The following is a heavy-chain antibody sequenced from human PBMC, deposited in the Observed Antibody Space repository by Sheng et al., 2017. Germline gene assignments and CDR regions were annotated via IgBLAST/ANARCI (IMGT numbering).Heavy chain of an antibody. CDR1: GFTFSTYW. CDR3: ARDGSSSENAFDI. Sequence: EVQLVESGGGLVQPGGSLRLSCEASGFTFSTYWMHWVRQAPGKGLVWVSRINSDGSSTSYADSVKGRFTFSRDNAKNTLYLQMNSLRAEDTAVYYCARDGSSSENAFDIWGQGTMVTVSS. J-gene: IGHJ3*02. D-gene: IGHD6-6*01. CDR2: INSDGSST. V-gene: IGHV3-74*01.